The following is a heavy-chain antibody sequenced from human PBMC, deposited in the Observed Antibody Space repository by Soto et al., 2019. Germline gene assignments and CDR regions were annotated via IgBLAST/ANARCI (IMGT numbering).Heavy chain of an antibody. CDR1: GYSFISNS. V-gene: IGHV1-18*04. Sequence: QVQLVHSGAEVKKPGASVRVSCKASGYSFISNSVSWVRQAPGQGLEWMGWISAYNGNTKLAQKDQGRVTMTADTSTSTDYMARRSLTSDDTAVYCGARDEPIVPYASRFDLWGQGTLVAVSS. CDR3: ARDEPIVPYASRFDL. D-gene: IGHD2-2*01. CDR2: ISAYNGNT. J-gene: IGHJ5*02.